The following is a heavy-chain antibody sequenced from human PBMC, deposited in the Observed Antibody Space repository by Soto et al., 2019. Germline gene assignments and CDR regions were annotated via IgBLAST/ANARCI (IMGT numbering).Heavy chain of an antibody. V-gene: IGHV4-59*01. Sequence: QVQLQESGPGLVKPSETLSLTCTVSSGSISSYYWSWVRQPPGKGLEWIGYIYYSGSTNYNPSLKSRVTISVDTSKNQFSLNVSSVTAADTAVYYCARVGYSSGWLHFDYWGQGTLVTVSS. D-gene: IGHD6-19*01. J-gene: IGHJ4*02. CDR3: ARVGYSSGWLHFDY. CDR1: SGSISSYY. CDR2: IYYSGST.